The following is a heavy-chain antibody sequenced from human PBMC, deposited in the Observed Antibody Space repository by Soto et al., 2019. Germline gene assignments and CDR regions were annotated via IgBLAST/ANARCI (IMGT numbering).Heavy chain of an antibody. J-gene: IGHJ4*02. CDR2: SSGSGGST. CDR1: GFTFSSYA. V-gene: IGHV3-23*01. Sequence: LRLSCAASGFTFSSYAMSWVRQAPWKWLEWVSASSGSGGSTYYADSVKGRFTISRDNSKNTLYLQMNSLRAEDTAVYYCANSPRYSSNSNDYWRQGTLVTVSS. D-gene: IGHD6-13*01. CDR3: ANSPRYSSNSNDY.